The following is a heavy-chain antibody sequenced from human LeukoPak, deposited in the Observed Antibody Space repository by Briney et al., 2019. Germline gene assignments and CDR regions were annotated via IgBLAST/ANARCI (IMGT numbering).Heavy chain of an antibody. CDR3: ARDLSVGAKPDLGFDY. CDR2: ISSSSSYI. Sequence: SGGSLRLSCAASGFTFSSYNMNWVRQAPGKGLEWVSSISSSSSYIYYADSVKGRFTISRDNAKNSLYLQMISLRAEGTAVYYCARDLSVGAKPDLGFDYWGQGTLVTASS. J-gene: IGHJ4*02. V-gene: IGHV3-21*01. CDR1: GFTFSSYN. D-gene: IGHD1-26*01.